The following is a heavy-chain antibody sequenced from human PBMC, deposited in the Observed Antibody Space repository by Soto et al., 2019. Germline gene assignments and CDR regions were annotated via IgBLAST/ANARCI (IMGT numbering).Heavy chain of an antibody. D-gene: IGHD6-13*01. CDR3: ASGEKAAAQFDY. CDR1: GGSFSGYY. V-gene: IGHV4-34*01. CDR2: INHSGST. J-gene: IGHJ4*02. Sequence: PSETLSLTCAVYGGSFSGYYWSWIRQPPGKGLEWIGEINHSGSTNYNPSLKSRVTISVDTSKNQFYLKLSSVTAADTAVYYCASGEKAAAQFDYWGQGTLVTVSS.